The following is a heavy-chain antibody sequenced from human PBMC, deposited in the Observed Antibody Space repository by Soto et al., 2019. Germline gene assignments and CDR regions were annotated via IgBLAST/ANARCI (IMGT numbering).Heavy chain of an antibody. V-gene: IGHV4-4*02. CDR1: GGSISSSNW. J-gene: IGHJ5*02. CDR2: IYHSGST. Sequence: SETLSLTCAVSGGSISSSNWWSWVRQPPGKGLEWIGEIYHSGSTNYNPSLKSRVTISVDKSKNQFSLRLSSVTAADTAVYYCARVVPPTVWFGEPIWAYNWFDPWGQGTLVTVSS. D-gene: IGHD3-10*01. CDR3: ARVVPPTVWFGEPIWAYNWFDP.